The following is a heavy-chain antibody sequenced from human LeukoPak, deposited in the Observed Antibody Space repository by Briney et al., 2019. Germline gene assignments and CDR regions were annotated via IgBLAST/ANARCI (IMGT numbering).Heavy chain of an antibody. CDR1: GGSISGYY. V-gene: IGHV4-59*01. J-gene: IGHJ4*02. CDR2: IYYSGST. D-gene: IGHD2-8*01. CDR3: ARYRQGTSGNDY. Sequence: PSETLSLTCIVSGGSISGYYWSWIRQPPGKGLERIGYIYYSGSTKYNPSLKSRVSFSVDTSKNQFSLRLTSVTAADTAVYYCARYRQGTSGNDYWGQGTLVTVSS.